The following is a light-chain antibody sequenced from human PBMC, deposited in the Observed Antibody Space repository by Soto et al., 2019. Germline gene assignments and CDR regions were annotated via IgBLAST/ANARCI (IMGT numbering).Light chain of an antibody. CDR3: QQYNRWPRT. J-gene: IGKJ1*01. V-gene: IGKV3-15*01. CDR1: QSVSTN. CDR2: DAS. Sequence: EAVMTQSPATLSVSPGERATLSCRASQSVSTNLAWYQQKPGQAPGLLIYDASTRATGIPVRFSGSGSGTEFTLSISSVQSEDFAIFYCQQYNRWPRTFGQGTKVDIK.